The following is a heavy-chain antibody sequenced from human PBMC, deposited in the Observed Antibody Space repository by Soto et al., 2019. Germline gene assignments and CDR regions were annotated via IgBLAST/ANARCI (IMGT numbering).Heavy chain of an antibody. D-gene: IGHD3-3*01. J-gene: IGHJ6*02. CDR1: GFTVGSNY. V-gene: IGHV3-53*01. CDR3: ARAPYYDFWSGYYDGMDV. Sequence: GGSLRLSCAASGFTVGSNYMSWVRQAPGKGLEWVSVIYSGGSTYYADSVKGRFTISRDNSKNTLYLQMNSLRAKDTAVYYCARAPYYDFWSGYYDGMDVWGQGTTVTVSS. CDR2: IYSGGST.